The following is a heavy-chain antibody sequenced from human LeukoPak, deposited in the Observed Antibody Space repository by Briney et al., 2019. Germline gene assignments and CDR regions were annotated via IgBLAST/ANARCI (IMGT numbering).Heavy chain of an antibody. CDR1: GFTFSDYW. J-gene: IGHJ4*02. Sequence: GGSLRLSCTASGFTFSDYWMTWVRQAPGKGLEWVSSITSTSTYIYYADSVKGRFTISRDNAKNSLYLQMNSLRVEDTAVYYCARVRSAAPVSSSGHTIDYWGQGTLVIVSS. CDR2: ITSTSTYI. D-gene: IGHD3-22*01. CDR3: ARVRSAAPVSSSGHTIDY. V-gene: IGHV3-21*01.